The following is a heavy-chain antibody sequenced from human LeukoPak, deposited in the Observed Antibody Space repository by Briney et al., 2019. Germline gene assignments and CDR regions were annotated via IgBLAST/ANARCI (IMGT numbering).Heavy chain of an antibody. D-gene: IGHD1-7*01. V-gene: IGHV3-74*01. CDR3: ARVSITGTTFDY. J-gene: IGHJ4*02. CDR2: ISSDGSTT. CDR1: GFTFSSYW. Sequence: GGSLRLSCAASGFTFSSYWMHWVRQAPGKGLVRVSRISSDGSTTTYADSVKGRFTISRDDAKNTLYLQMNSLRAEDTAVYYCARVSITGTTFDYWGQGTLVTVSS.